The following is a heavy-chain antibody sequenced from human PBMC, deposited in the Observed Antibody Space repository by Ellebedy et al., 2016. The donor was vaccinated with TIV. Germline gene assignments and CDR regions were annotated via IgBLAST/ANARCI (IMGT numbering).Heavy chain of an antibody. CDR3: ARVGSTGYRFREYFFDY. CDR1: GYTFTGHY. CDR2: INPNSDYA. V-gene: IGHV1-2*02. D-gene: IGHD3-9*01. Sequence: AASVKVSCKTSGYTFTGHYIHWVRQAPGQGLEWMGWINPNSDYAKYSQKFQGRVTMTTDTSITTAYMELSGLEVGDTAVYFCARVGSTGYRFREYFFDYWGQGTLVTVSP. J-gene: IGHJ4*02.